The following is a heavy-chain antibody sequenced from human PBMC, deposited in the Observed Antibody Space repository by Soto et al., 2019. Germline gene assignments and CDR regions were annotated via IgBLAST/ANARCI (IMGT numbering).Heavy chain of an antibody. Sequence: SETLSLTCTVSGGSISSYYWSWIRQPPGKGLEWIGYIYYSGCTNYNPSLKSRVTISVDTSKNQFSLKLSSVTTADTAVYYCAREPLGRYYDSSGSFDYWGQGTLVTVSS. CDR1: GGSISSYY. V-gene: IGHV4-59*01. CDR2: IYYSGCT. CDR3: AREPLGRYYDSSGSFDY. J-gene: IGHJ4*02. D-gene: IGHD3-22*01.